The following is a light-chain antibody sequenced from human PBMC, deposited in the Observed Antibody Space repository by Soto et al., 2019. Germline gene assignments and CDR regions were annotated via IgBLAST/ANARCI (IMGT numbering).Light chain of an antibody. CDR3: QQYTDWPLT. CDR1: QSVSSY. Sequence: EIVLTQSPATLSLSPGERATLSCRASQSVSSYLLWYQQKPGQAPRLLIYGASSRATGIPDRFSGSGSGTDFTLTISRLEPEDFAVYDGQQYTDWPLTFGQGTKVDIK. CDR2: GAS. J-gene: IGKJ1*01. V-gene: IGKV3-11*01.